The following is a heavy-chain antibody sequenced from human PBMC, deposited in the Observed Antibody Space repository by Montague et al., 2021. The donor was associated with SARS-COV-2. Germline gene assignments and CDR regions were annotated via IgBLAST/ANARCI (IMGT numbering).Heavy chain of an antibody. CDR3: AKVGDILTGYSLINLDA. CDR2: IHSAGRGT. CDR1: GFTFSNSP. J-gene: IGHJ5*02. D-gene: IGHD3-9*01. Sequence: SLRLSLSASGFTFSNSPMSWVRQAPGEGLDWVSVIHSAGRGTYYADSVQGRFTISRDNLKNTVYLQMNSLRDVDTALYYCAKVGDILTGYSLINLDAWGQGTLVVVSS. V-gene: IGHV3-23*03.